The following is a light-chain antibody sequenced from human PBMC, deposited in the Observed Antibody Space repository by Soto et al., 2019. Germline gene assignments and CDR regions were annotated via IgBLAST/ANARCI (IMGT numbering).Light chain of an antibody. Sequence: DIHMTQSPSSLSASVGYIFTITCQASQDVRRYLSWYQQKARKAPKLLIYDASSLESGVPSRLSGSASGTEFTLTISSLKPDDFATYYCQQYNSHWTFGHGTKVDIK. CDR1: QDVRRY. J-gene: IGKJ1*01. CDR2: DAS. CDR3: QQYNSHWT. V-gene: IGKV1-5*01.